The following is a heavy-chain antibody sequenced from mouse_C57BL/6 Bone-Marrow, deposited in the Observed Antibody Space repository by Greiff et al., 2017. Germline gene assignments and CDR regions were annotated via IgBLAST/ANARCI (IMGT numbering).Heavy chain of an antibody. CDR3: ARHRMITRDAMDY. Sequence: EVQLVESGGDLVKPGGSLKLSCAASGFTFSSYGMSWVRQTPDKRLEWVATISSGGSYTYYPDSVKGRFTISRDNAKNTLYLQMSSLKSEDTAMYYCARHRMITRDAMDYWGQGTSVTVSS. D-gene: IGHD2-3*01. CDR2: ISSGGSYT. V-gene: IGHV5-6*01. J-gene: IGHJ4*01. CDR1: GFTFSSYG.